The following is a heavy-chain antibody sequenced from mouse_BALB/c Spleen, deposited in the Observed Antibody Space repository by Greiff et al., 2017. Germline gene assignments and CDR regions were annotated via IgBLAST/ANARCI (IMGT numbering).Heavy chain of an antibody. CDR3: ARVQLRHRVFDY. J-gene: IGHJ2*01. V-gene: IGHV1-9*01. CDR2: ILPGSGST. Sequence: QVQLQQSGAELMKPGASVKISCKATGYTFSSYWIEWVKQRPGHGLEWIGEILPGSGSTNYNEKVKGKATFTADTASNTAYMQLSSLTSEDSAVYYCARVQLRHRVFDYWGQGTTLTVSS. D-gene: IGHD2-12*01. CDR1: GYTFSSYW.